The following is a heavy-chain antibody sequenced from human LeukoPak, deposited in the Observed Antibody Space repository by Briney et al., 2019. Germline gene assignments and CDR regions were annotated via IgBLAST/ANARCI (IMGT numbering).Heavy chain of an antibody. CDR3: ARETYSNILTGTDY. V-gene: IGHV1-18*01. Sequence: ASVKVSCTASGYTFTTYGLSWVRQAPGQGLEWLGWISTYDDNIKYAQSLQGRLTLTIDTSTSTAYMELRSLTSDDTAAYYCARETYSNILTGTDYWGPGTLVTVSS. J-gene: IGHJ4*02. D-gene: IGHD3-9*01. CDR1: GYTFTTYG. CDR2: ISTYDDNI.